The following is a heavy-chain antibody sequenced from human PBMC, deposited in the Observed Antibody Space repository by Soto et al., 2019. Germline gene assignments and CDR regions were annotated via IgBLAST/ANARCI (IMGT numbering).Heavy chain of an antibody. CDR1: GDSITTYKW. CDR3: ATCQLGEYYYAMDI. D-gene: IGHD7-27*01. J-gene: IGHJ6*02. CDR2: IYDSGNT. Sequence: KPSETLSLTCGVSGDSITTYKWWTWVRQTPGKGLEWIGEIYDSGNTRYNPSLKSRVTISKDTSKNELSLKLNSVTVADTAVYYCATCQLGEYYYAMDIRGQGTTVTVSS. V-gene: IGHV4-4*02.